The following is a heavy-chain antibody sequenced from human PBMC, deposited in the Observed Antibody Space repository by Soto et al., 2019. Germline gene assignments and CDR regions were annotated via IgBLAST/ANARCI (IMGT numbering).Heavy chain of an antibody. J-gene: IGHJ3*02. CDR1: GFTFSSYA. CDR3: ARSTLDAFDI. Sequence: GGSLRLSCAASGFTFSSYAMHWVRQAPGKGLEWVAVISYDGSNKYYADSVKGRFTISRDNSKNTLYLQMNSLRAEDTAVYYCARSTLDAFDIWGQEAMVTVSS. CDR2: ISYDGSNK. V-gene: IGHV3-30-3*01.